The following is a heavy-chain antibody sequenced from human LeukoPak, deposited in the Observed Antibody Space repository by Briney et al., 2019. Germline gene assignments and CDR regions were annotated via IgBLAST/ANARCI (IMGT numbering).Heavy chain of an antibody. CDR2: IKQDGSEI. Sequence: GGSLRLSCAGYGITLSELWMNWVRQVPGKGLEWVANIKQDGSEIKYVDSVKGRFTISRDNAKNSVYLQMNSLRVDDTAVYYCVGGYGWLPDYWGQGALVTVSS. CDR1: GITLSELW. J-gene: IGHJ4*02. D-gene: IGHD6-19*01. CDR3: VGGYGWLPDY. V-gene: IGHV3-7*04.